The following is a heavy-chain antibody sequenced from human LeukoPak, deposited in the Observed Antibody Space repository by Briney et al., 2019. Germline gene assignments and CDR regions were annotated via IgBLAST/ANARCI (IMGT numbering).Heavy chain of an antibody. CDR1: GFTFSSYS. D-gene: IGHD2-15*01. V-gene: IGHV3-21*01. Sequence: GGSLRLSCAASGFTFSSYSMNWVRQAPGKGLEWVSSISSSSSYIYYADSVKGRFTISRDNAKNSLYLQMNSLRAEDTAVYYCAREYVVVVAATPIYYYYGMDVWGQGTTVTASS. CDR2: ISSSSSYI. CDR3: AREYVVVVAATPIYYYYGMDV. J-gene: IGHJ6*02.